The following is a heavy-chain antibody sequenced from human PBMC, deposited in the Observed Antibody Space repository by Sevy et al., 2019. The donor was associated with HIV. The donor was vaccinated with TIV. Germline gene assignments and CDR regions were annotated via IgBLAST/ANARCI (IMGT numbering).Heavy chain of an antibody. J-gene: IGHJ4*02. CDR3: ARDEYSYASGFDY. V-gene: IGHV3-21*01. CDR2: ISNGGDYI. D-gene: IGHD5-18*01. CDR1: GFTFSSYI. Sequence: GGSLRLSCAASGFTFSSYIMNWVRQAPGMGLEWVSSISNGGDYIYYTNSVKGRFTISRDNAKNSLYLHMNSLRAEDTAVHYCARDEYSYASGFDYWGQGTLVTVSS.